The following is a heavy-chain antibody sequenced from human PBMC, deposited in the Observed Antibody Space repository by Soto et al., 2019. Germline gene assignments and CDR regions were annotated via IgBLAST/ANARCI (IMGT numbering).Heavy chain of an antibody. Sequence: QVQLQESGPGLVKPSETLSLTCTVSGGSVSSGSYYWSWIRQPPGKGLEWIGYIYYSGSTNYNPSLLGRGTISLDTSKNQFSLKLSSVTAADTAVYYCARVGVWGHYYDSSGYYPHYGMDVWGQGTTVTVSS. J-gene: IGHJ6*02. D-gene: IGHD3-22*01. CDR2: IYYSGST. CDR3: ARVGVWGHYYDSSGYYPHYGMDV. V-gene: IGHV4-61*01. CDR1: GGSVSSGSYY.